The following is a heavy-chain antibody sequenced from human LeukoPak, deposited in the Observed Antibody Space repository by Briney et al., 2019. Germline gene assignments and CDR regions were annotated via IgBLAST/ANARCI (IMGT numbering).Heavy chain of an antibody. CDR1: GFTVSSNY. Sequence: GGSLRLSCAASGFTVSSNYMSWVRQAPGKGLEWVSVIYSGGSTYYADSVKGRFTISRDNSKNTLYLQMNSLRAEDTAVYYCAKKKTDYSYPSSFDYWGQGTLVTVSS. J-gene: IGHJ4*02. CDR2: IYSGGST. V-gene: IGHV3-53*05. CDR3: AKKKTDYSYPSSFDY. D-gene: IGHD4-11*01.